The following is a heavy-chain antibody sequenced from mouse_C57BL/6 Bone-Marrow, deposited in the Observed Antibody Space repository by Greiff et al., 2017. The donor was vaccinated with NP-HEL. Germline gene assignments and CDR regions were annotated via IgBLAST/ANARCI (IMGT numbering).Heavy chain of an antibody. CDR1: GYSITSGYD. D-gene: IGHD1-1*01. CDR2: ISYSGST. J-gene: IGHJ2*01. Sequence: DVQLVESGPGMVKPSQSLSLTCTVTGYSITSGYDWHWIRHFPGNKLEWMGYISYSGSTNYNPSLKSRISITHDTSKNHFFLKLNSVTTEDTATYYCARASYYGSSYYFDYWGQGTTLTVSS. V-gene: IGHV3-1*01. CDR3: ARASYYGSSYYFDY.